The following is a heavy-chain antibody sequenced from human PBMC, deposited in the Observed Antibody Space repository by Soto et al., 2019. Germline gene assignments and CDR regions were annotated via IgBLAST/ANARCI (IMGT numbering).Heavy chain of an antibody. CDR1: GGTFSSYA. D-gene: IGHD2-21*02. J-gene: IGHJ3*02. Sequence: QVQLVQSGAEVKKPGSSVKVSCKASGGTFSSYAISWVRQAPGQGLEWMGGIIPIFGTANYAQKFQGRVTITADESTRTAYMELSSLRSEDTAVYYCARKKLAYCGGDCSGAFDIWGQGTMVTVSS. CDR3: ARKKLAYCGGDCSGAFDI. V-gene: IGHV1-69*01. CDR2: IIPIFGTA.